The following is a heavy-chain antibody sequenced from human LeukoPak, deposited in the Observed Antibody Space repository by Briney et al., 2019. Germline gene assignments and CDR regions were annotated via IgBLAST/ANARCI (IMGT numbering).Heavy chain of an antibody. Sequence: PSETLSLTCTVSGGSISSYYWSWIRQPPGKGLEWIGYIYYSGSTNYNPSLKSRVTISADTSKNQFSLKLSSVTAADTAVYYCARRMVRGVKSWFDPWGQGTLVTVSS. CDR3: ARRMVRGVKSWFDP. V-gene: IGHV4-59*08. CDR1: GGSISSYY. CDR2: IYYSGST. D-gene: IGHD3-10*01. J-gene: IGHJ5*02.